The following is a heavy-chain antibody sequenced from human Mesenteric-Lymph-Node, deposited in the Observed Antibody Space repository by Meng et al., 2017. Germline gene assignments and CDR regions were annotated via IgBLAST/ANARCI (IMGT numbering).Heavy chain of an antibody. V-gene: IGHV3-23*01. CDR3: AKGNFDWFINFDY. CDR2: ISGSGGST. CDR1: GFTFSSYA. Sequence: GESLKISCAASGFTFSSYAMSWVRQAPGKGLEWVSAISGSGGSTYYADSVKGRFTISRDNSKNTLYLQMNSLRAEDTAVYYCAKGNFDWFINFDYWGQGTLLTVSS. J-gene: IGHJ4*02. D-gene: IGHD3-9*01.